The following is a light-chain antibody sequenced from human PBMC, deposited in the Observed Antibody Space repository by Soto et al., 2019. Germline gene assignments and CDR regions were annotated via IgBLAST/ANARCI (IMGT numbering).Light chain of an antibody. Sequence: SYELTQPPSVSVAPGKTAGITCGGDNLGSKSVHWYQQKPGQAPVLVIFYDSDRPSGIPERFSGSKSGNTATLTISRVDAGDEAEYYCQVWDTSSDHVVFGGGTKLTVL. J-gene: IGLJ2*01. CDR1: NLGSKS. CDR2: YDS. V-gene: IGLV3-21*01. CDR3: QVWDTSSDHVV.